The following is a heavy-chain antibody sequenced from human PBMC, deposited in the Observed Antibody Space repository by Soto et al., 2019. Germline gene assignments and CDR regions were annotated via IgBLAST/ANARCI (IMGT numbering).Heavy chain of an antibody. CDR2: IGGNTESGTT. CDR3: TITGGYSNSHYWFDP. CDR1: GFTFSKAF. Sequence: DVLLVESGGGLVNPGGSLRLSCAASGFTFSKAFLSWVRQAPGKGLEWAGHIGGNTESGTTDYAASVKGRFTISRDDSKNTMYLQMNSLQSEDTAVYYCTITGGYSNSHYWFDPWGQGTPVIVSS. D-gene: IGHD6-13*01. V-gene: IGHV3-15*04. J-gene: IGHJ5*02.